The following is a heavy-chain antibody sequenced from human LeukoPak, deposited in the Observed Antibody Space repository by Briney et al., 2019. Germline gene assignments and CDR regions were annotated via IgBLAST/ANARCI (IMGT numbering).Heavy chain of an antibody. CDR1: GYNFISYA. CDR3: ARPTHYDYVWGSYRPYYFDY. J-gene: IGHJ4*02. D-gene: IGHD3-16*02. V-gene: IGHV1-18*01. Sequence: EASVKVSCKASGYNFISYAIHWVRQAPGQRPEWMGWISAYNGNTNYAQKLQGRVTMTTDTSTSAAYMELRSLRSDDTAVYYCARPTHYDYVWGSYRPYYFDYWGQGTLVTVSS. CDR2: ISAYNGNT.